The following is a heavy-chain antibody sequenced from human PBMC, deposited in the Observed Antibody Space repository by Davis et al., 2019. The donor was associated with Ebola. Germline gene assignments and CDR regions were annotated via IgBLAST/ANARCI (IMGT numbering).Heavy chain of an antibody. J-gene: IGHJ5*02. D-gene: IGHD5-18*01. CDR3: ARGGGIQIWLRRRHDP. CDR1: GFSFSPYS. Sequence: GESLKISCASSGFSFSPYSMHCVRQSEGKGLDSVQSISISSSYIDYADLLKVRFTISRDNAKNSLYPQMNSLRAEEKAVYYWARGGGIQIWLRRRHDPWGKGTLVTVSS. CDR2: ISISSSYI. V-gene: IGHV3-21*01.